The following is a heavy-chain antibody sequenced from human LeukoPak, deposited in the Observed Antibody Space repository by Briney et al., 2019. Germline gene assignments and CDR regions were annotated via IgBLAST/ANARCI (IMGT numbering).Heavy chain of an antibody. CDR2: ISGDRTGT. D-gene: IGHD2/OR15-2a*01. V-gene: IGHV3-23*01. J-gene: IGHJ3*02. Sequence: GGSLRLPCAASGLTFSNYAMSWVRQTPGKGLEWVSAISGDRTGTYYTDSVKGRFTISRDNSKNTLFLQMNSLRVEDTAVYYCAKGGISSVFHAFDIWGQGTMVTVSS. CDR3: AKGGISSVFHAFDI. CDR1: GLTFSNYA.